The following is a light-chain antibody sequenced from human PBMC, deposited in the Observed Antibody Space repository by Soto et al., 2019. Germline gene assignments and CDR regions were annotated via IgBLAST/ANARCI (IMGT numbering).Light chain of an antibody. CDR2: KVS. CDR3: QQYNSYPLT. J-gene: IGKJ4*01. CDR1: QSISSW. V-gene: IGKV1-5*03. Sequence: DIQMTQSPSTLSASVGGRVTITCRASQSISSWLAWYQQKPGKAPNLLIYKVSSLVSGVPSRFSGSGSGTEFTLTFSSLQPDDFATYYCQQYNSYPLTVGGGTKVEIK.